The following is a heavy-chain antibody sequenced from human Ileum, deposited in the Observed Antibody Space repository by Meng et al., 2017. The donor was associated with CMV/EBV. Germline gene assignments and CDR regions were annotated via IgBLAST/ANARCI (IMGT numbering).Heavy chain of an antibody. D-gene: IGHD4-11*01. CDR2: FNHYGST. Sequence: QGQLQEWGAGLLTPSETLSLTCAVYGGSFSGYYWSWIRQVPGKGLEWIGEFNHYGSTNYNPSLKSRVTISVDTSKNQFSLNLSSVTAADTAVYYCASGKSNLEYWGQGTLVTVSS. CDR3: ASGKSNLEY. V-gene: IGHV4-34*01. CDR1: GGSFSGYY. J-gene: IGHJ4*02.